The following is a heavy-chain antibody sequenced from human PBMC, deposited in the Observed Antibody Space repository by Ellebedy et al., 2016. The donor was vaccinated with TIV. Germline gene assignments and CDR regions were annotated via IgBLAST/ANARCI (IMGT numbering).Heavy chain of an antibody. V-gene: IGHV1-2*02. CDR2: INPNSGGT. CDR3: ARVGSSWYWWFDP. D-gene: IGHD6-13*01. J-gene: IGHJ5*02. CDR1: GYNFIDYY. Sequence: AASVKVSCKASGYNFIDYYIHWVRQAPGQGLEWMGWINPNSGGTKYAQKFQGRVTVTRDTSITTAYMELSRLISADTAVYYCARVGSSWYWWFDPWGQGTLVTVSS.